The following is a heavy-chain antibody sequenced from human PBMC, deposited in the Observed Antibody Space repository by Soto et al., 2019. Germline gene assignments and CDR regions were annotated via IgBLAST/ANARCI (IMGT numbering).Heavy chain of an antibody. Sequence: EVHLLESGGGVVQPGGTVKISYAVSGLKKYNYPMSWVRQAPGQRLEWVSGISPAGDKTYYADSVKGQFTIARDNAKTTWSLQINSLRAEDTGVYYCAKLQWLEFGGDYWGQGTLVTVSS. J-gene: IGHJ4*02. CDR2: ISPAGDKT. CDR3: AKLQWLEFGGDY. V-gene: IGHV3-23*01. D-gene: IGHD6-19*01. CDR1: GLKKYNYP.